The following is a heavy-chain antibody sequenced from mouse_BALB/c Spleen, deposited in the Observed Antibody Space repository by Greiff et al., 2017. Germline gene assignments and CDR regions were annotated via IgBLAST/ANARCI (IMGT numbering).Heavy chain of an antibody. D-gene: IGHD2-2*01. Sequence: EVKVEESGPGLVKPSQSLSLTCTVTGYSITSDYAWNWIRQFPGNKLEWMGYISYSGSTSYNPSLKSRISITRDTSKNQFFLQLNSVTTEDTATYYCARGYYGYFDVWGAGTTVTVSS. CDR2: ISYSGST. J-gene: IGHJ1*01. V-gene: IGHV3-2*02. CDR3: ARGYYGYFDV. CDR1: GYSITSDYA.